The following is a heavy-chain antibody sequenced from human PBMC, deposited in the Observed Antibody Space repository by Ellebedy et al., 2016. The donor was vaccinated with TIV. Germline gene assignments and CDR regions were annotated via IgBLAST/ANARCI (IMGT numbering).Heavy chain of an antibody. V-gene: IGHV1-69*13. CDR3: ARAHYDYVWGSSSEVGMDV. J-gene: IGHJ6*02. Sequence: ASVKVSCKASGGTFSSYAISWVRQAPGQGLEWMGGIIPIFGTANYAQKFQGRVTITADESTSTAYMELSSLRSEDTAVYYCARAHYDYVWGSSSEVGMDVWGRGTTVTVSS. CDR2: IIPIFGTA. D-gene: IGHD3-16*01. CDR1: GGTFSSYA.